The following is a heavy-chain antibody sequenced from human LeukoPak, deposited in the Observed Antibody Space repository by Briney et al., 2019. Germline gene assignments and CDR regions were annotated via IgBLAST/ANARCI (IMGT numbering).Heavy chain of an antibody. V-gene: IGHV4-59*01. CDR2: IYYSGST. Sequence: SETLSLTCTVPGGSISSYYWSWIRQPPGKGLEWIGYIYYSGSTNYNPSLKSRVTISVDTSKNQFSLKLSSVTAADTAVYYCARDPGPYGGNPDWYFDLWGRGTLVTVSS. CDR3: ARDPGPYGGNPDWYFDL. CDR1: GGSISSYY. D-gene: IGHD4-23*01. J-gene: IGHJ2*01.